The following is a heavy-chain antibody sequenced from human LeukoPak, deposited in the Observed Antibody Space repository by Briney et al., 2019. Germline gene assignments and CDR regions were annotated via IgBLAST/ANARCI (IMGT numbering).Heavy chain of an antibody. J-gene: IGHJ6*02. CDR2: IIPIFGTA. Sequence: ASVKVSCKASGSTFSSYAISWVRQAPGQGLEWMGGIIPIFGTANYAQKFQGRVTITADESTSTAYMELSSLRSEDTAVYYCARVDPAVYYDFWSGPYYYYGMDVWGQGTTVTVSS. V-gene: IGHV1-69*13. D-gene: IGHD3-3*01. CDR1: GSTFSSYA. CDR3: ARVDPAVYYDFWSGPYYYYGMDV.